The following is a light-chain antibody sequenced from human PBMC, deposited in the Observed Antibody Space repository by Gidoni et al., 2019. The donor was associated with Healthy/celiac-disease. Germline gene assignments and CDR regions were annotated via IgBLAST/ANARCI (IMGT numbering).Light chain of an antibody. CDR1: QSLLHSNGYNY. CDR2: LGS. CDR3: MQALQTPIT. J-gene: IGKJ5*01. V-gene: IGKV2-28*01. Sequence: DTVMTQSPLSLPVTPGEPASISCRSSQSLLHSNGYNYLDWYLQKPGQSPQLLIYLGSNRASGVPDRFSGSRSGTDFTLKISRVEAEDVGVYYCMQALQTPITFGQGTRLEIK.